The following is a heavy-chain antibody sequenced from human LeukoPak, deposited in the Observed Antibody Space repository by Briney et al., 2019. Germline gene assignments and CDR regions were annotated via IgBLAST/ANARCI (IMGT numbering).Heavy chain of an antibody. V-gene: IGHV1-69*06. Sequence: GASVKVSCKASGGTFSSYAISWVRQAPGQGLEWMGGIIPIFGTANYAQKFQGRVTITADKSTSTAYMELSSLGSEDTAVYYCARDNYSPKGNYYYYMDVWGKGTTVTVSS. J-gene: IGHJ6*03. CDR2: IIPIFGTA. CDR3: ARDNYSPKGNYYYYMDV. D-gene: IGHD4-11*01. CDR1: GGTFSSYA.